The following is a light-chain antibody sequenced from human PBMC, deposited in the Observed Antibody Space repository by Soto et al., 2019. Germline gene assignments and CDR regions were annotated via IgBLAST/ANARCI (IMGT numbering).Light chain of an antibody. Sequence: EIVLTQSPGTLSLSPGERATLSCRASQSVSSRLAWYQQKPGQAPRLLISGASSRATGIPDRFSGSGSGTDFTLTISRLEPEDFALYYCQQYVTSAITFGQGTRLK. J-gene: IGKJ5*01. CDR1: QSVSSR. V-gene: IGKV3-20*01. CDR3: QQYVTSAIT. CDR2: GAS.